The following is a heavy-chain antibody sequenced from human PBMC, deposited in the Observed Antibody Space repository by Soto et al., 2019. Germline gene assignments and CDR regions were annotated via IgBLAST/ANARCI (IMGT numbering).Heavy chain of an antibody. CDR1: GGSISSSNW. D-gene: IGHD3-10*01. CDR2: IFHSGST. Sequence: QVRLQESGPGLVKPSGTLSLTCAVSGGSISSSNWWSWVRQPPGKGLEWIGEIFHSGSTDYNPSLKSRVTISVAQSNHPFSLKLSSVTAADTAVYYCARVKASGVNFDYGGQGTLVTVSS. V-gene: IGHV4-4*02. J-gene: IGHJ4*02. CDR3: ARVKASGVNFDY.